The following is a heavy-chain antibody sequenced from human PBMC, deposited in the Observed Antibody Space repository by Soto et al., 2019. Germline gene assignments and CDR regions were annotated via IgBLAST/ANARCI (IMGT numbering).Heavy chain of an antibody. J-gene: IGHJ5*02. CDR1: GGTFSSYT. CDR2: IIPILGIA. CDR3: ASTNYHPCLKRSVTIPVDAAKTQYSLRLSSVTAGDTAVYSCARGLRSSCDYDILTCYYDGPWFDP. Sequence: SVKVSCKASGGTFSSYTISWVRQAPGQGLEWMGRIIPILGIANYAQKFQGRVTITADKSTSTAYMELSSLRSEDTAVYYCASTNYHPCLKRSVTIPVDAAKTQYSLRLSSVTAGDTAVYSCARGLRSSCDYDILTCYYDGPWFDPWGQGTLVTVSS. V-gene: IGHV1-69*02. D-gene: IGHD2-21*01.